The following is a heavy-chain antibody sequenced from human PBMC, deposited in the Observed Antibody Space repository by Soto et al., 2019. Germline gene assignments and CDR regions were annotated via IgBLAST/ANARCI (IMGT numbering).Heavy chain of an antibody. D-gene: IGHD1-26*01. Sequence: GASVKVSCKASGGTFSSYAISWVRQAPGQGLEWMGGIIPIFGTANYAQKFQGRVTITADESTSTAYMELSRLRSDDTAVYYCATQRSEWELSFDYWGQGTLVTVSS. CDR1: GGTFSSYA. CDR3: ATQRSEWELSFDY. CDR2: IIPIFGTA. J-gene: IGHJ4*02. V-gene: IGHV1-69*13.